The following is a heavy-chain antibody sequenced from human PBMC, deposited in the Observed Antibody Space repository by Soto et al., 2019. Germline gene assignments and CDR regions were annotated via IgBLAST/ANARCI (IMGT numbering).Heavy chain of an antibody. D-gene: IGHD3-10*01. CDR3: ARDPYYGSGGDAFDI. CDR2: IYHSGST. CDR1: GGSISSSNW. V-gene: IGHV4-4*02. Sequence: PSETLSLTCAVSGGSISSSNWWSWVRQPPGKGLEWIGEIYHSGSTNYNPSLKNRITITVDKSKNQFSLKLSTVTAADTAVFYCARDPYYGSGGDAFDIWGQGTMVTV. J-gene: IGHJ3*02.